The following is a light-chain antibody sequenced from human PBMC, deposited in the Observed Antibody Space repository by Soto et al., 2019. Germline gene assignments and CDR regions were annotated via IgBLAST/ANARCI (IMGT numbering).Light chain of an antibody. CDR3: QQYGSSPYT. Sequence: EIVLTQSPGTLSLSPGERATLSCRASQSVSSSYLAWYQQKPGQAPRLLIYGASSRATGIPDWFSGSASGTDFTLTISRLEPEDFAVYYCQQYGSSPYTFGQGTKLEIK. CDR1: QSVSSSY. V-gene: IGKV3-20*01. J-gene: IGKJ2*01. CDR2: GAS.